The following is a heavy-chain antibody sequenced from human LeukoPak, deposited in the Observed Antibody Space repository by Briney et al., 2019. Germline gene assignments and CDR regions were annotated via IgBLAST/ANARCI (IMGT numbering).Heavy chain of an antibody. CDR1: GGSISSGGYY. CDR3: ARRHLGDWFDP. J-gene: IGHJ5*02. V-gene: IGHV4-31*03. Sequence: PSETLSLTCIVSGGSISSGGYYWSWIRQHPGKGLEWIGYIYYSGSTYYNPSLKSRVTISVDTSKNQFSLKLSSVTAADTAVYYCARRHLGDWFDPWGQGTLVTVSS. CDR2: IYYSGST. D-gene: IGHD3-10*01.